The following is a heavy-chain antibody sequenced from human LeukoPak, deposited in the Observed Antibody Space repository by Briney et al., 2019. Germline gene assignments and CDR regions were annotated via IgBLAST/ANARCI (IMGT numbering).Heavy chain of an antibody. CDR1: GFTFKNYG. J-gene: IGHJ4*02. Sequence: GGTLRLSCAASGFTFKNYGMSWVRQAPGKGLEWVSAISGSGSSTYYTDSVKGRFTISRDNAKNSLYLQMNSLRAEDTAVYYCARGVGATPYFDYWGQGTLVTISS. D-gene: IGHD1-26*01. CDR3: ARGVGATPYFDY. V-gene: IGHV3-21*01. CDR2: ISGSGSST.